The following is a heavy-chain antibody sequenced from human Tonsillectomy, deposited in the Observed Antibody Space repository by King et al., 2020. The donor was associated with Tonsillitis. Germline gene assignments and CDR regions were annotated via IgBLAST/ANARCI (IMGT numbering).Heavy chain of an antibody. J-gene: IGHJ4*02. D-gene: IGHD6-25*01. V-gene: IGHV1-46*01. CDR3: ARDGAGYLFKY. Sequence: QLVQSVAEVKKPGASVRVSCKSSGYTFTSYHVHWVRQAPGQGLEWLGMINPWGGSPGSSQKFQGRVTMTRETSTRTVYMELGSLTSEDTALYYFARDGAGYLFKYWSQGPLVTVSA. CDR2: INPWGGSP. CDR1: GYTFTSYH.